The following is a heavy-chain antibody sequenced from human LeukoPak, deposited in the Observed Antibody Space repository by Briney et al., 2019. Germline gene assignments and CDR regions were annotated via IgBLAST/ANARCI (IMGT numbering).Heavy chain of an antibody. CDR2: ISYDGSNK. Sequence: HTGGSLRLSCAASGFTFSSYGMHWVRQAPGKGLEWVAVISYDGSNKYYADSVKGRFTISRDNSKNTLYLQMNSLRAEDMAVYYCAKDFQCYYGSGSFFTNYYYYYGMDVWGQGTTVTVSS. CDR1: GFTFSSYG. J-gene: IGHJ6*02. V-gene: IGHV3-30*18. D-gene: IGHD3-10*01. CDR3: AKDFQCYYGSGSFFTNYYYYYGMDV.